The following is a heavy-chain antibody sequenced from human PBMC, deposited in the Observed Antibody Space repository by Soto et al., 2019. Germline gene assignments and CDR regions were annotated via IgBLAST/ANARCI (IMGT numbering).Heavy chain of an antibody. J-gene: IGHJ6*02. Sequence: TLSLTCTVSGGSISSGGYYWSWIRQHPGKGLEWIGYIYYSGSTYYNPSLKSRVTISVDTSKNQFSLKLSSVTAADTAVYYCARDYYGSGSYYYYYYYGMDVWGQGTTVTVSS. CDR1: GGSISSGGYY. CDR2: IYYSGST. D-gene: IGHD3-10*01. CDR3: ARDYYGSGSYYYYYYYGMDV. V-gene: IGHV4-31*03.